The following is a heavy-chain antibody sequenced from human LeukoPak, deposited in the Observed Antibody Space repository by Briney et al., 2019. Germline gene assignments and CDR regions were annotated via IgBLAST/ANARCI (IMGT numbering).Heavy chain of an antibody. V-gene: IGHV1-18*04. CDR1: GYTFTNCG. J-gene: IGHJ6*02. D-gene: IGHD2-2*01. CDR2: ISTYSGNT. CDR3: ARGYCRSTSCHEPPLYGMDV. Sequence: ASVKVSFKASGYTFTNCGYSWVRQAPGQGLEWMGWISTYSGNTNYAQQVQGRVTMTSDTSTSTVYMELRSLRSDHTAVYYCARGYCRSTSCHEPPLYGMDVWGQGTTVTVS.